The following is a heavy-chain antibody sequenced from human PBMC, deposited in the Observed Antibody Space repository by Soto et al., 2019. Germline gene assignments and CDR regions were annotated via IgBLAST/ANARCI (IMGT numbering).Heavy chain of an antibody. J-gene: IGHJ6*03. CDR2: IYPGDSDT. D-gene: IGHD3-10*01. CDR1: GGSISSYY. Sequence: ETLSLTCTVSGGSISSYYWSWIRQPPGKGLEWMGIIYPGDSDTRYSPSFQGQVTISADKSISTAYLQWSSLKASDTAMYYCATLFGEPLQEYMDVWGKGTTVTVSS. CDR3: ATLFGEPLQEYMDV. V-gene: IGHV5-51*01.